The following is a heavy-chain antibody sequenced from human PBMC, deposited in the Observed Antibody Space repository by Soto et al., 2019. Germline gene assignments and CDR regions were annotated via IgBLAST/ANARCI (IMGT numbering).Heavy chain of an antibody. J-gene: IGHJ4*02. V-gene: IGHV3-72*01. CDR1: GFTFSDHY. CDR2: IRNKAISYTT. Sequence: EVQLVESGGDLVQPGGSLRLSCAASGFTFSDHYMDWVRQAPGKGLEWVGRIRNKAISYTTEYAASVTGRFTISRDDSKNSLYLQMNSLKTDDTAVYYCARGGSYSPFDYWGQGTLVTVSS. D-gene: IGHD1-26*01. CDR3: ARGGSYSPFDY.